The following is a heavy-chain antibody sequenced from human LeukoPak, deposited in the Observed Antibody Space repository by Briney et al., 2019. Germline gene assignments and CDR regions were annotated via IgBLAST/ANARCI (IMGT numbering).Heavy chain of an antibody. V-gene: IGHV4-4*07. CDR3: ARVSPSGWSGYYYYYVDV. J-gene: IGHJ6*03. CDR1: GGSISSYY. CDR2: IYTSGST. Sequence: SETLSLTCTVSGGSISSYYWSWIRQPAGKGLEWIGRIYTSGSTNYNPSLKSRVTMSVDTSKNQFSLKLSSVTAADTAVYYCARVSPSGWSGYYYYYVDVWGKGTTVTVSS. D-gene: IGHD6-19*01.